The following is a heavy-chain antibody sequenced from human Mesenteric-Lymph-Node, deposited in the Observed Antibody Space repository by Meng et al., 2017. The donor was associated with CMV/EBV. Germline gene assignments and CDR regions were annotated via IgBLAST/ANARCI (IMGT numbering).Heavy chain of an antibody. CDR2: IIPIFGTT. CDR1: GYTFTGYY. CDR3: VRDSSSSPGLYYYYYGMDV. Sequence: SVKVSCKASGYTFTGYYMHWVRQAPGQGLEWMGGIIPIFGTTNYAQRFQGRVTITTDESTSTAYMELSSLRSEDTAVYYCVRDSSSSPGLYYYYYGMDVWGQGTTVTVSS. J-gene: IGHJ6*02. V-gene: IGHV1-69*05. D-gene: IGHD6-6*01.